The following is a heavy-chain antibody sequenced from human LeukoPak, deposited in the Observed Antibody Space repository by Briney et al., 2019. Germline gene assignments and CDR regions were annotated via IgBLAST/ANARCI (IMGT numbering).Heavy chain of an antibody. CDR1: GFTFSDYY. Sequence: GGSLRLSCAASGFTFSDYYMSWIRQAPGKGLEWVSYISGSGSHTTYADSVRGRFTISRDNAKNSLSLQVNSLRADDTAVYYCARVGSTVAAGTPDYWGQGTLVTVSS. CDR2: ISGSGSHT. D-gene: IGHD6-13*01. V-gene: IGHV3-11*06. CDR3: ARVGSTVAAGTPDY. J-gene: IGHJ4*02.